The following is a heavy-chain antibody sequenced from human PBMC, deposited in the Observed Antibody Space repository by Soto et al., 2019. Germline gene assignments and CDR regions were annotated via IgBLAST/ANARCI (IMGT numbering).Heavy chain of an antibody. Sequence: QVHLVQSGGEVKKPGASVKVSCKASGYRFTSSGFSWVRQAPGQGLEWMGWISAYNGNTLYAQKFKARVTMTTDTSTRTAYMELGSLRSVDTAVYYCATDPYCGSAPGCSALDAWGQGTTVTVSS. D-gene: IGHD2-21*01. CDR1: GYRFTSSG. J-gene: IGHJ6*02. V-gene: IGHV1-18*04. CDR2: ISAYNGNT. CDR3: ATDPYCGSAPGCSALDA.